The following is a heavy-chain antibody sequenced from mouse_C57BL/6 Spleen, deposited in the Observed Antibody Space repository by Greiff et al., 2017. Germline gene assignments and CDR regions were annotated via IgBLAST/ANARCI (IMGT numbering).Heavy chain of an antibody. CDR2: ISSGSSTI. CDR1: GFTFSDYG. D-gene: IGHD2-4*01. J-gene: IGHJ4*01. CDR3: THYDYGGGGYAMDY. Sequence: DVQLVESGGGLVKPGGSLKLSCAASGFTFSDYGMHWVRQAPEKGLEWVAYISSGSSTIYYADTVKGRLTISRDKAKNTLFLQMTSLRSEDTAMYYCTHYDYGGGGYAMDYWGQGTSVTVSS. V-gene: IGHV5-17*01.